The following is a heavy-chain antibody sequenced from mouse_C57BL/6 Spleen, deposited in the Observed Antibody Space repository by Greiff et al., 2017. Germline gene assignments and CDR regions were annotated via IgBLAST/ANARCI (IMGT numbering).Heavy chain of an antibody. V-gene: IGHV10-1*01. J-gene: IGHJ3*02. CDR1: GFSFNTYA. CDR3: VRHQDGYYP. Sequence: GGGLVQPKGSLKLSCAASGFSFNTYAMNWVRQAPGKGLEWVARIRSKSNNYATYYADSVKDRFTISRDDSESMLYLQMNNLKTEDTAMYYCVRHQDGYYPWGQGTLVTVSA. CDR2: IRSKSNNYAT. D-gene: IGHD2-3*01.